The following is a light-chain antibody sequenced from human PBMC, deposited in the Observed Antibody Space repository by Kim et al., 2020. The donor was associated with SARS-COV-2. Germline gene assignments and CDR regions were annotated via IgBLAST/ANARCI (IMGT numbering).Light chain of an antibody. CDR2: YES. V-gene: IGLV3-21*04. J-gene: IGLJ3*02. Sequence: SYELTQPPSVSVAPGQTASITCGVNNIGAKSVHWYRQKPGQAPVLVIHYESDRPSGIPERFSGSSSGNTATLIITRVEAGDEAAYYCQVSHVNSDHPVFGGETQLTVL. CDR1: NIGAKS. CDR3: QVSHVNSDHPV.